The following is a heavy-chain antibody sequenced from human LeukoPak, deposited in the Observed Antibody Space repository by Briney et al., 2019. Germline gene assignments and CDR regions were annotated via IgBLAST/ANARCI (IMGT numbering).Heavy chain of an antibody. J-gene: IGHJ6*02. CDR2: IRSKAYGGTT. CDR1: GFSFGDYT. V-gene: IGHV3-49*04. Sequence: PGGSLRLSCTTSGFSFGDYTMSWVRLAPGKGREGVGLIRSKAYGGTTQYAASVKGRFTISRNDSKSIAYLRMNSLKTEDTAVYYCTQIEYYDFWSGYSYKYYGMDVWGQGTTVTVSS. D-gene: IGHD3-3*01. CDR3: TQIEYYDFWSGYSYKYYGMDV.